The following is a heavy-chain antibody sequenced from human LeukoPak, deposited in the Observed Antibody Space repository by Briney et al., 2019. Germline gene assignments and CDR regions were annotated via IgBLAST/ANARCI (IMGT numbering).Heavy chain of an antibody. CDR3: ARVGGSYFTTENWFDP. CDR2: ISYDGSNK. D-gene: IGHD1-26*01. V-gene: IGHV3-30*04. Sequence: GGSLRLSCAASGFTFSSYAMHWVRQAPGKGLEWVAVISYDGSNKYYADSVKGRFTISRDNAKNSLYLQMNSLRAEDTAVYYCARVGGSYFTTENWFDPWGQGTLVTVSS. CDR1: GFTFSSYA. J-gene: IGHJ5*02.